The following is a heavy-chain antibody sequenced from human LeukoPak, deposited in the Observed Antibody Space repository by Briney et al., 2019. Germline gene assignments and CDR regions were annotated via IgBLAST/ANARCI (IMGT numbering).Heavy chain of an antibody. Sequence: PGGSLRLPCAASGFTFSSYSMNWVRQAPGKGLEWVSSISSSSSYIYYADSVKGRFTISRDNSKNTLYLQMNSLRAEDTAVYYCARYSSSWTSFDYWGQGTLVTVSS. J-gene: IGHJ4*02. V-gene: IGHV3-21*01. CDR2: ISSSSSYI. D-gene: IGHD6-13*01. CDR1: GFTFSSYS. CDR3: ARYSSSWTSFDY.